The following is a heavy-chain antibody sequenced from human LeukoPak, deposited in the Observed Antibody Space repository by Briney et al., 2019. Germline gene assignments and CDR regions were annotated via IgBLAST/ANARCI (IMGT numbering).Heavy chain of an antibody. Sequence: GGSLRLSCAASRFTFSNYWMNWFRQAPGKGLEWVANINQDGSEKNYVDSVKGRFTISRDNAENSLYLQMNSLGAEDTAVYYWPPNRDSSRQNRLAYWGQGTLVTVS. CDR2: INQDGSEK. V-gene: IGHV3-7*01. D-gene: IGHD6-13*01. CDR1: RFTFSNYW. J-gene: IGHJ4*02. CDR3: PPNRDSSRQNRLAY.